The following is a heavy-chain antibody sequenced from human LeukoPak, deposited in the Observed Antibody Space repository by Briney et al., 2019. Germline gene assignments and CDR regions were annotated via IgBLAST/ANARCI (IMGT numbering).Heavy chain of an antibody. CDR1: GGTFSSYA. V-gene: IGHV1-69*01. D-gene: IGHD2-2*01. CDR2: IISIFGTA. CDR3: ARDVTTGCSSTSCYPNWFDP. J-gene: IGHJ5*02. Sequence: SVKVSCKASGGTFSSYAISWVRQAPGQGLEWMGGIISIFGTANYAQKFQGRVTITADESTSTLYMELSSLRSEDTAVYYCARDVTTGCSSTSCYPNWFDPWGQGTLVTVSS.